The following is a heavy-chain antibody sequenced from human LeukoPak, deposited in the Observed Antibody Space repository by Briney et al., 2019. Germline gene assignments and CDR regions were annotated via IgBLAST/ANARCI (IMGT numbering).Heavy chain of an antibody. Sequence: GASVKVSCKASGYTFSSYGINWVRQATGQGLEWLGWMNPNSGNTGYAQKFQGRVTITRNTSISTAYMELSSLRSEDTAVYYCARLYGSGSYYYYYMDVWGKGTTVTVSS. D-gene: IGHD3-10*01. CDR3: ARLYGSGSYYYYYMDV. CDR2: MNPNSGNT. V-gene: IGHV1-8*03. CDR1: GYTFSSYG. J-gene: IGHJ6*03.